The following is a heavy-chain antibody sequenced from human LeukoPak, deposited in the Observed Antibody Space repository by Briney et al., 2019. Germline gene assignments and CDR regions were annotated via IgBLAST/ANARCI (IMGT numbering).Heavy chain of an antibody. CDR2: ISYDGSNK. V-gene: IGHV3-30*18. D-gene: IGHD6-19*01. Sequence: GRSLRLSCAASGFTFRSYGMHWVRQAPGKGLEWVAVISYDGSNKYYADSVKGRFTISRDNSKNTLYLQMNSLRAEDTAVYYCAEDDVSGVAGQTYWYFDLWGRGTLVTASA. CDR1: GFTFRSYG. CDR3: AEDDVSGVAGQTYWYFDL. J-gene: IGHJ2*01.